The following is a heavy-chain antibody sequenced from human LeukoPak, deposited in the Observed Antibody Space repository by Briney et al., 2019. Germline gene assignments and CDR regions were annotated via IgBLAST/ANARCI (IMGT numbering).Heavy chain of an antibody. CDR2: ISWNSGSI. V-gene: IGHV3-9*03. J-gene: IGHJ4*02. Sequence: PGGSLRLSCAASGFTFDDYAMHWVRQAPGKGLEWVSGISWNSGSIGYADSVKGRFTISRDNAKNSLYLQMNSLRAEDMALYYCASSREVGAAFDYWGQGTLVTVSS. CDR1: GFTFDDYA. CDR3: ASSREVGAAFDY. D-gene: IGHD2-15*01.